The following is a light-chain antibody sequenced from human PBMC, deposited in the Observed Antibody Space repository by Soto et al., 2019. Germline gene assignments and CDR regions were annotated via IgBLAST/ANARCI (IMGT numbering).Light chain of an antibody. CDR3: QKYDSAPWT. V-gene: IGKV1-27*01. CDR2: AAS. J-gene: IGKJ1*01. Sequence: DIQMTQSPSSLSASVRDRVTITCRASQGISNYLAWYQQKPGKVPKLLIYAASTLQSGVPSRFSGSVSGTDFTLTISSLQPEDVATDYCQKYDSAPWTFGQGTKVEIK. CDR1: QGISNY.